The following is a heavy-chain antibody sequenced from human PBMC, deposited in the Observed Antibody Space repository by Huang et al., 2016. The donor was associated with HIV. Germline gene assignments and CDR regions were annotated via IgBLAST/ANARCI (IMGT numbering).Heavy chain of an antibody. CDR3: ARHGRVAGHYYNNMDV. V-gene: IGHV4-39*01. D-gene: IGHD6-19*01. J-gene: IGHJ6*02. CDR1: GGSIRSSSYY. CDR2: NYYSATT. Sequence: LQLQESGPGLVKSSETLSLIRTVSGGSIRSSSYYWGWIRQPPGKGPEWLGRNYYSATTYYNPPLKCRVAISVDTSKNQFSLKVNSVTAADTAVYYCARHGRVAGHYYNNMDVWGRGTTVTVSS.